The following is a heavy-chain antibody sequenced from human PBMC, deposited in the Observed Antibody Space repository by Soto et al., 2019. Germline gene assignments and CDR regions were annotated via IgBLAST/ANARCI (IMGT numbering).Heavy chain of an antibody. V-gene: IGHV1-69*18. D-gene: IGHD4-17*01. CDR2: IIPIFATG. CDR3: AGGGHDYGDYGMAV. Sequence: QVQLVQSGTEVKKPGSSVKVSCKASGGTLTSYVINWVRQAPGQGLEWMGRIIPIFATGDYAQKFQGRVTISADDSASTVYMELSSLRSEDTAVYYCAGGGHDYGDYGMAVWGQGTTVAV. CDR1: GGTLTSYV. J-gene: IGHJ6*02.